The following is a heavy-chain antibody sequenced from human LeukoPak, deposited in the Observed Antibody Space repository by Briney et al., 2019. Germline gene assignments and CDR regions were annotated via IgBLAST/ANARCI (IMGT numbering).Heavy chain of an antibody. CDR2: VSNSGDTT. J-gene: IGHJ4*02. D-gene: IGHD3-16*01. CDR3: ANIGSSTFGSTGF. CDR1: GFTFSTYG. Sequence: GGSLRLSCVASGFTFSTYGMIWVRQAPGKGPEWVSLVSNSGDTTNYADSVKGRFTISRDNSKNTLYLQMDSLRAEDTAAYYCANIGSSTFGSTGFWGRGTLVTVSS. V-gene: IGHV3-23*01.